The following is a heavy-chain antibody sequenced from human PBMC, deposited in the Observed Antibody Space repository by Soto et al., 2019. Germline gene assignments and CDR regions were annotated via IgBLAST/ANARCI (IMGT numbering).Heavy chain of an antibody. CDR1: GGSISSGGYS. Sequence: SETLSLTCAVSGGSISSGGYSWSWIRQPPGKGLEWIGYIYHSGSTYYNPSLKSRVTISVDRSKNQFSLKLSSVTAADTAVYYCARAWGYYFDYWGQGTLVTAPQ. CDR3: ARAWGYYFDY. J-gene: IGHJ4*02. V-gene: IGHV4-30-2*01. CDR2: IYHSGST. D-gene: IGHD3-16*01.